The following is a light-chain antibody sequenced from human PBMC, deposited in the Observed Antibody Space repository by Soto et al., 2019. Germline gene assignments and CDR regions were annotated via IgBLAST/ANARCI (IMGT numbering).Light chain of an antibody. CDR2: DAS. CDR1: QSVSSY. CDR3: QQRSNVVT. J-gene: IGKJ5*01. V-gene: IGKV3-11*01. Sequence: EIVLTQSPATLSLSPGERATLSCRASQSVSSYLAWYQQKPGQAPRLLIYDASNRATGIPARFSGSGSGTDFPITISSLEPEDFAVYYCQQRSNVVTFGQGTRLEIK.